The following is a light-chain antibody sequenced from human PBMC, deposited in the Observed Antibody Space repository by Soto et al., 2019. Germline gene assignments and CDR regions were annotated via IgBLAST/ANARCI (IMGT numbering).Light chain of an antibody. Sequence: EIVLTQSPGTLSLSPGERATLSCRASQSVSSSYLAWYQQKPGQAPRLLIYGASSRATGIPDRFSGSGPGTDFTLTISRLEPEDFAVYYCQQYGRSPPPWTFGQGTKVEIK. CDR2: GAS. CDR1: QSVSSSY. V-gene: IGKV3-20*01. CDR3: QQYGRSPPPWT. J-gene: IGKJ1*01.